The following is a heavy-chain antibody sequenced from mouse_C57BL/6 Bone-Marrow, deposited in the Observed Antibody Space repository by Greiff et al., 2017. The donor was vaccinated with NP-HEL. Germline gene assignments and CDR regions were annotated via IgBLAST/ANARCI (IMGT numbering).Heavy chain of an antibody. J-gene: IGHJ2*01. CDR2: IDPNRGGT. Sequence: QVHVKQPGAELVKPGASVKLSCKASGYTFTSYWMHWVKQRPGRGLEWIGRIDPNRGGTKYNEKFKSKATLTVDKPSSTAYMQLSSLTSEDSAVYYCSYPDDYWGQGTTLTVSS. V-gene: IGHV1-72*01. CDR1: GYTFTSYW. CDR3: SYPDDY.